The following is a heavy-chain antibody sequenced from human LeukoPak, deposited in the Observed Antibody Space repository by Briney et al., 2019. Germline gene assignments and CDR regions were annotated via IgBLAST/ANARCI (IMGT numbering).Heavy chain of an antibody. CDR3: AKRRDGYNSGAFDI. CDR2: IINSGVST. Sequence: GGSLRLSCAASGFTFTNYAMSWVRQAPGKGLEWVSEIINSGVSTYLADSVQGRFTISRDDSVNTLYLQTSRLRAEDTAVYFCAKRRDGYNSGAFDIWGQGTMVTVSS. V-gene: IGHV3-23*01. J-gene: IGHJ3*02. D-gene: IGHD5-24*01. CDR1: GFTFTNYA.